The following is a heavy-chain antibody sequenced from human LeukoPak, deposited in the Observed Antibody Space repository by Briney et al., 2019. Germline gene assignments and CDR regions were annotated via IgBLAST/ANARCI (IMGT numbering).Heavy chain of an antibody. CDR1: GFTFSSYS. Sequence: GGSLRLSCAASGFTFSSYSMNWVRQAPGKGLEWVSSISSSSSYIYYADSVKGRFTVSRDNSKNTLYLQMGSLRAEDMAVYYCAKGAYYYYMDVWGKGTTVTVSS. D-gene: IGHD3-16*01. J-gene: IGHJ6*03. V-gene: IGHV3-21*01. CDR2: ISSSSSYI. CDR3: AKGAYYYYMDV.